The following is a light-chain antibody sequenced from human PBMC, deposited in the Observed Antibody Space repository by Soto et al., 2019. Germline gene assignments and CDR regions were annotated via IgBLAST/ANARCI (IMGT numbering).Light chain of an antibody. V-gene: IGKV1-33*01. CDR2: DAS. CDR3: QQYDNLPPRVT. J-gene: IGKJ4*01. CDR1: QDISNY. Sequence: IQLPQSPSSLSASVVDRVTITCQASQDISNYLNWYQQKPGRAPKLLIYDASNLETGVPSRFSGSGSGTDFTFTISSLQPQAIATYYCQQYDNLPPRVTFGGGTKVDIK.